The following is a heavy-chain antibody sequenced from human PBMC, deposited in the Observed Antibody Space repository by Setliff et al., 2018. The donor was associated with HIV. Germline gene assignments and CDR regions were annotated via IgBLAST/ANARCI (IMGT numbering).Heavy chain of an antibody. CDR2: IWYDGNNK. J-gene: IGHJ4*02. Sequence: GGSLRLSCAASGITFSNYGMHWVRQAPGKGLEWVAVIWYDGNNKYYADSVKGRFTISRDNFKNTLYLQMNSLRAEDTAVYYCAREAPYYDYVWGSYPYFDHWGQGTLVTVSS. CDR1: GITFSNYG. D-gene: IGHD3-16*02. V-gene: IGHV3-33*08. CDR3: AREAPYYDYVWGSYPYFDH.